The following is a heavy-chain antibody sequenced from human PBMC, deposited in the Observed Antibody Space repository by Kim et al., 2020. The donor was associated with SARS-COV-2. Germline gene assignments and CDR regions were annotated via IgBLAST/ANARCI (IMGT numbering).Heavy chain of an antibody. Sequence: SETLSLTCTVSGGSISSSSYYWGWIRQPPGKGLEWIGSIYYSGSTYYNPSLKSRVTISVDTSKNQFSLKLSSVTAADTAVYYCVGGFFWSGSPYYYGMDVWGQGTTVTVSS. CDR3: VGGFFWSGSPYYYGMDV. V-gene: IGHV4-39*01. D-gene: IGHD3-3*01. CDR1: GGSISSSSYY. J-gene: IGHJ6*02. CDR2: IYYSGST.